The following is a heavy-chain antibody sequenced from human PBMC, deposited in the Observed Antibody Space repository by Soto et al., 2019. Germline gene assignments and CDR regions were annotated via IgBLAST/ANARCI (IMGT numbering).Heavy chain of an antibody. J-gene: IGHJ4*02. V-gene: IGHV5-51*01. CDR1: GYSFTIYC. Sequence: GESLKISCAGSGYSFTIYCIGLVVRMPGKGLEWMWIIYPFESDTRYSPSFQGQVTISADKSISTAYLQWGCLKASATAMYYGARHPEAAEYYFDYWGQGTLVTVSS. CDR3: ARHPEAAEYYFDY. D-gene: IGHD2-15*01. CDR2: IYPFESDT.